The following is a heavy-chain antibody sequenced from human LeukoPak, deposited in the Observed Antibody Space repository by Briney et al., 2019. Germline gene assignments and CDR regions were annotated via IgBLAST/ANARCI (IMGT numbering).Heavy chain of an antibody. CDR3: RLGSFDY. V-gene: IGHV3-30*04. CDR2: ISYDGSNK. CDR1: GFTFSSYA. D-gene: IGHD5-12*01. J-gene: IGHJ4*02. Sequence: DPGGSLRLSCAASGFTFSSYAMHWVRQAPGKGLEWVAVISYDGSNKYYADSVKGRFTISRDNSKNTLYLQMNSLRAEDTAVYYCRLGSFDYWGQGTLVTVSS.